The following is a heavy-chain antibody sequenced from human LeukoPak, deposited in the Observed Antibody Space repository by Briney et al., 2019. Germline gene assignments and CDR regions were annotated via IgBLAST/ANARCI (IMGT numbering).Heavy chain of an antibody. Sequence: SVKVSCKASGYTFTSYYMHWVRQAPGQGLEWMGRIIPILGIANYAQKFQGRVTITADKSTSTAYMELSSLRSEDTAVYYCASPRALYCSSTSCQTANGAFDIWGQGTMVTVSS. J-gene: IGHJ3*02. D-gene: IGHD2-2*01. CDR1: GYTFTSYY. CDR2: IIPILGIA. V-gene: IGHV1-69*02. CDR3: ASPRALYCSSTSCQTANGAFDI.